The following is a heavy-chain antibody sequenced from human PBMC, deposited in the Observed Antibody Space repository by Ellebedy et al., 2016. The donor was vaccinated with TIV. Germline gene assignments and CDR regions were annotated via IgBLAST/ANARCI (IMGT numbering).Heavy chain of an antibody. D-gene: IGHD2-2*01. V-gene: IGHV2-70*04. CDR1: GFSLSTSGMR. Sequence: SGPTLVKPTQTLTLTCIFSGFSLSTSGMRVSWIRQPPGKALEWLARIDWDDDKFYSTSLKTRLTISKDTSKNQVVLTMTNVDPVDTATYYCARASWGGFDYWGQGTLVTVSS. CDR2: IDWDDDK. CDR3: ARASWGGFDY. J-gene: IGHJ4*02.